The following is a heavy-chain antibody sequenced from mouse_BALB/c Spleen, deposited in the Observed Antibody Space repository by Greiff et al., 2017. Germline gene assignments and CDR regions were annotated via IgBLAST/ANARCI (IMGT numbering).Heavy chain of an antibody. Sequence: EVQVVESGGDLVKPGGSLKLSCAASGFTFSSYGMSWVRQTPDKRLEWVATISSGGSYTYYPDSVKGRFTISRDNAKNTLYLQMSSLKSEDTAMYYCARGDGYFDYWGQGTTLTVSS. CDR1: GFTFSSYG. CDR3: ARGDGYFDY. CDR2: ISSGGSYT. J-gene: IGHJ2*01. V-gene: IGHV5-6*01. D-gene: IGHD2-3*01.